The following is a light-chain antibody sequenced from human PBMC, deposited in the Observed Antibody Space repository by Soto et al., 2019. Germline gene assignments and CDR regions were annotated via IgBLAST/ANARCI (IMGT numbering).Light chain of an antibody. J-gene: IGLJ1*01. CDR3: SSYAGSNNYV. V-gene: IGLV2-8*01. CDR1: SSDVGGYNY. Sequence: QSALTQPPSASGSPGQSVTISCTGTSSDVGGYNYVSWYQQHPGKAPKLMIYEVTKRPSGVPDRFPGSKSGNTASLTVSGLQVEDEADYYCSSYAGSNNYVFGSGTKVTVL. CDR2: EVT.